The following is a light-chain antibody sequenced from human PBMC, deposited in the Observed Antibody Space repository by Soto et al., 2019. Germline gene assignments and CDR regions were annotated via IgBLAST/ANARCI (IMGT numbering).Light chain of an antibody. CDR2: WAS. CDR3: QQYYSSPRT. Sequence: DIVMTQSPDSLAVSLGERATINCKSSQSILYSHRNKNCLAWYQKKPGQPPKLLIYWASTRESGVPERFSGSGSETDFTLTINSLQAEDMAVYYCQQYYSSPRTFGQGTTVDIK. J-gene: IGKJ1*01. CDR1: QSILYSHRNKNC. V-gene: IGKV4-1*01.